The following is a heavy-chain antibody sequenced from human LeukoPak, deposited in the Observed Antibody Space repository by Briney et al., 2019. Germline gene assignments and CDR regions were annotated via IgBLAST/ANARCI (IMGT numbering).Heavy chain of an antibody. J-gene: IGHJ4*02. CDR2: IYSGGST. Sequence: GGSLRLSCAASGFTVSSNYMSWVRQAPGKGLEWVSVIYSGGSTYYADSVKGRFTISRDNSKNTLYLQMNSLRAEDTAVYYCARDYWGQGIDYWGQGTLVTVSS. D-gene: IGHD7-27*01. V-gene: IGHV3-66*02. CDR1: GFTVSSNY. CDR3: ARDYWGQGIDY.